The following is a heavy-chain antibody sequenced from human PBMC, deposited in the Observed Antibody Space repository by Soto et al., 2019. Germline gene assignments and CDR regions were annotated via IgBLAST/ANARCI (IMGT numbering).Heavy chain of an antibody. V-gene: IGHV3-11*01. D-gene: IGHD2-2*01. CDR2: ISSSGSTI. Sequence: GGSLRLSCAASGFTFSDYYMSWIRQAPGKGLEWVSYISSSGSTIYYADSVKGRFTISRDNAKNSLYLQMNSLRAEDTAVYYCARGGGDIVVVPAAQSYYYYYMDVWGKGTTVTVSS. CDR1: GFTFSDYY. J-gene: IGHJ6*03. CDR3: ARGGGDIVVVPAAQSYYYYYMDV.